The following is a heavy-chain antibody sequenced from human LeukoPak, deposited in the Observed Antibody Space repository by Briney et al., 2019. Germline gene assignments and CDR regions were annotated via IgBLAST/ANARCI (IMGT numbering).Heavy chain of an antibody. CDR2: IYYSGST. CDR1: GGSISSYY. CDR3: ASLGPGDSFDN. J-gene: IGHJ4*02. V-gene: IGHV4-59*01. D-gene: IGHD3-10*01. Sequence: SETLSLTCTVSGGSISSYYWSWIRQPPGKGLEWIGYIYYSGSTNYNPSLKSRVTISVDTSKNQFSLKLSSVTAADTAVYYCASLGPGDSFDNWGQGTLVTVSP.